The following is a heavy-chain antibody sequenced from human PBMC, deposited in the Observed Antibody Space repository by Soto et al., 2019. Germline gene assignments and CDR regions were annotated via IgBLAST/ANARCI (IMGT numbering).Heavy chain of an antibody. V-gene: IGHV3-23*01. J-gene: IGHJ4*02. Sequence: SLRLSCAASGFSFSDYAMSWVRQAPGKGLEWVSVISGSAGSTFYGDSVKGRFTISRDNSRNMVYLQMNSLRVEDTAVYYCAKEEGSTWYPTDHWGQGTLVTVSS. D-gene: IGHD6-13*01. CDR2: ISGSAGST. CDR3: AKEEGSTWYPTDH. CDR1: GFSFSDYA.